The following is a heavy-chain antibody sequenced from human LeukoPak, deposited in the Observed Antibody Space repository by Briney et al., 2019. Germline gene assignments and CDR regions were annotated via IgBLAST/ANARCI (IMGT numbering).Heavy chain of an antibody. Sequence: SVKVSCKASGGTFSSYAISWVRQAPGQGLEWMGGIIPIFGTANYAQKFQGRVTITADESTSTAYMELSSLRSEDTAVYYCARDQTYSSGWYSLGWFDPWGQGTLVTVSS. CDR3: ARDQTYSSGWYSLGWFDP. CDR1: GGTFSSYA. D-gene: IGHD6-19*01. J-gene: IGHJ5*02. V-gene: IGHV1-69*13. CDR2: IIPIFGTA.